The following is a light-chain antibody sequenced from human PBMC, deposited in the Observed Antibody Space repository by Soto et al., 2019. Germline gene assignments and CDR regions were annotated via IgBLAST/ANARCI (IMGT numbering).Light chain of an antibody. CDR1: QSISNN. CDR2: AAS. CDR3: HQYNNWPPAHT. J-gene: IGKJ2*01. V-gene: IGKV3-15*01. Sequence: IVMTQSPATLSVSPGERDTISCRASQSISNNFAWLQQKPGQAPRLLIYAASSRATGGPARFSGSGSGTDFTLTIISLQPEDVAVYYCHQYNNWPPAHTFGQGTKLEIK.